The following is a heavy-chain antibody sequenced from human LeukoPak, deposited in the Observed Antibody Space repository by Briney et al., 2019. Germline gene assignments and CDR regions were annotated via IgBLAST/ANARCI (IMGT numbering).Heavy chain of an antibody. V-gene: IGHV3-9*03. J-gene: IGHJ3*02. D-gene: IGHD3-3*01. CDR2: ISWNSGSI. CDR3: AIDTRFFPSDAFDI. Sequence: GGSLRLSCAASGFTVSSNYMSWVRQAPGKGLEWVSGISWNSGSIGYADSVKGRFTISRDNAKNSLYLQMNSLRAEDMALYYCAIDTRFFPSDAFDIWGQGTMVTVSS. CDR1: GFTVSSNY.